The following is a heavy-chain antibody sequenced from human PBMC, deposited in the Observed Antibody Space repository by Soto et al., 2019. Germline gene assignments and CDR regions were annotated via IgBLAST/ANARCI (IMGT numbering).Heavy chain of an antibody. CDR3: ARYRFTGTGSKFDY. Sequence: QVHLQESGPGLLKPSQTLSLYCAVSGASISSDAYHWSWIRQLPGKGLEWVGFISSRGRTYYNPSLKSRLTISADTYKSQFSRHRTYLTAADTAMYFCARYRFTGTGSKFDYWGQGTQVTVAS. J-gene: IGHJ4*02. V-gene: IGHV4-31*11. D-gene: IGHD3-16*02. CDR2: ISSRGRT. CDR1: GASISSDAYH.